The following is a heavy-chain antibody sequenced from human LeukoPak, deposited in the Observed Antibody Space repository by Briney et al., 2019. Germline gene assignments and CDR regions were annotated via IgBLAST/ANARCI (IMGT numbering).Heavy chain of an antibody. Sequence: GGSLRLSCAASGFTFSLFGMTWVRQAPGKGLEWISYISSSRRTINYADSVKGRFTISRDKSNNMLSLQMNSLRAEDTAIYYCARASWISTADAVCWGQGTQVTVSS. D-gene: IGHD2-2*03. CDR1: GFTFSLFG. V-gene: IGHV3-48*01. CDR2: ISSSRRTI. J-gene: IGHJ4*02. CDR3: ARASWISTADAVC.